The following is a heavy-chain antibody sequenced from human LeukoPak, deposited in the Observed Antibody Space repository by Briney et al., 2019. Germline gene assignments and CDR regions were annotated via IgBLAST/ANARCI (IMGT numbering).Heavy chain of an antibody. CDR1: GGSFSGYY. CDR3: ARRRAAWLQNNWFDP. V-gene: IGHV4-34*01. CDR2: INHSGST. J-gene: IGHJ5*02. Sequence: SETLSLTCAVYGGSFSGYYWRWIRQPPGKGLEWIGEINHSGSTNYNPSLKSRVTISVDTSKNQFSLKLSSVTAADTAVYYCARRRAAWLQNNWFDPWGQGTLVTVSS. D-gene: IGHD5-12*01.